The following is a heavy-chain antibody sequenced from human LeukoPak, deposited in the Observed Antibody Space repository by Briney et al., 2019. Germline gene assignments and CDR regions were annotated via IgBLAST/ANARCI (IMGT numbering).Heavy chain of an antibody. CDR1: GGPISSYY. V-gene: IGHV4-59*01. Sequence: PSETLSLTCTVPGGPISSYYWSWIRQPPGKGLEWIGYIYYSGSTSYNPSLKSRVTISVDTSKNQFSLKLSSVTAADTAVYYCAREGGSIQLRSYYFDYWGQGTLVTVSS. D-gene: IGHD5-18*01. CDR3: AREGGSIQLRSYYFDY. CDR2: IYYSGST. J-gene: IGHJ4*02.